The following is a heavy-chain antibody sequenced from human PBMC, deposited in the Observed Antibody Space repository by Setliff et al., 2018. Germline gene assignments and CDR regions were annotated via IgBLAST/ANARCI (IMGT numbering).Heavy chain of an antibody. V-gene: IGHV1-18*01. D-gene: IGHD2-15*01. J-gene: IGHJ1*01. CDR1: GYTFSDYG. CDR2: ISPYTGNT. Sequence: ASVKVSCKASGYTFSDYGISWVRQAPGQGLEWMGWISPYTGNTFYAPQFQGRLTLTTDTSTTTAYMELKSLTSGDTAIYYCAKLVRYCSSRTCQRASGDEYLGQGTLVTVSS. CDR3: AKLVRYCSSRTCQRASGDEY.